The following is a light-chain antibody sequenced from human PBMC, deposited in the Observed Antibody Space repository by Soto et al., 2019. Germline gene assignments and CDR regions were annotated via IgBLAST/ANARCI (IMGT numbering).Light chain of an antibody. CDR2: GAS. V-gene: IGKV3-20*01. Sequence: EIVLTQSPGTLSLSPGERATLSCRASQSVSSSYLAWYQQKPGQAPRLLIYGASSRATGIPDRFSGSGSGRDFTLTISRLEPEDFAVYYCQQYGSSPLSITFGQGTRLEIQ. CDR3: QQYGSSPLSIT. CDR1: QSVSSSY. J-gene: IGKJ5*01.